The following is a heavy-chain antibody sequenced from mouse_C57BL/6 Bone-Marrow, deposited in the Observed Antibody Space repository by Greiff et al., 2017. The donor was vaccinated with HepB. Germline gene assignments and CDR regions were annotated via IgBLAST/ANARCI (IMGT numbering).Heavy chain of an antibody. J-gene: IGHJ2*01. V-gene: IGHV1-64*01. Sequence: QVQLKQPGAELVKPGASVKLSCKASGYTFTSYWMHWVKQRPGQGLEWIGMIHPDSGSTNYNEKFKSKATLTAAKSSSTAYMQLSSLTSEDSAVYYCAKYYSNPLGYWGQGTTLTVSS. CDR2: IHPDSGST. CDR3: AKYYSNPLGY. CDR1: GYTFTSYW. D-gene: IGHD2-5*01.